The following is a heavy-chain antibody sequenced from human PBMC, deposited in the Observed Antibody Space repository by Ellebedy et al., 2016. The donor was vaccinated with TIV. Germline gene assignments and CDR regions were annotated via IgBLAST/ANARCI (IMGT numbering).Heavy chain of an antibody. V-gene: IGHV3-53*01. D-gene: IGHD3-3*01. Sequence: GESLKISCAASGFTVSSNYMSWVRQAPGKGLEWGSVIYSGGDTYYADSVKGRFTIYRDNSHNTLYLQMNSLRAEDTAVYYCARGGYNFWSGEPFEYWGQGTLVTVSS. CDR2: IYSGGDT. CDR1: GFTVSSNY. J-gene: IGHJ4*02. CDR3: ARGGYNFWSGEPFEY.